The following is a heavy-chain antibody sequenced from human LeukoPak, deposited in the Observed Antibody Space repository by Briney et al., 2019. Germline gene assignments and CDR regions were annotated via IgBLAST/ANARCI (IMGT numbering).Heavy chain of an antibody. D-gene: IGHD6-13*01. J-gene: IGHJ4*02. CDR2: IYHIGTT. CDR1: GDSIITSHW. V-gene: IGHV4-4*02. CDR3: ARDGYSISWLTPFDY. Sequence: SETLSLTCAVSGDSIITSHWWSWVRQPPGKGLEWIGEIYHIGTTNYNPSLKSRVTMSVDTSKNQLSLKLSSVTAADTAVYYCARDGYSISWLTPFDYWGQGTLVTVSS.